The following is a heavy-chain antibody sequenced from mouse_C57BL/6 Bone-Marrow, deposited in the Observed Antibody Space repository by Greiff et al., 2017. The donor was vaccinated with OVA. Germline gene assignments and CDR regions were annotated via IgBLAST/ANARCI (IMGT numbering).Heavy chain of an antibody. J-gene: IGHJ1*03. Sequence: EVQLQQSGPELVKPGASVKISCKASGYTFTDYYMNWVKQSHGKSLEWIGDINPNNGGTSYNQKFKGKATLTVDKSSSTAYMELRSLTSEDSAVYYCARWSYYGYWYFDVWGTGTTVTVSS. V-gene: IGHV1-26*01. CDR3: ARWSYYGYWYFDV. CDR2: INPNNGGT. D-gene: IGHD1-1*01. CDR1: GYTFTDYY.